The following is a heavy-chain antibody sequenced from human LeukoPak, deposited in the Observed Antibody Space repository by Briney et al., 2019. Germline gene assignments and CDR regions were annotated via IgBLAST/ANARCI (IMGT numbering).Heavy chain of an antibody. D-gene: IGHD6-19*01. CDR3: ARAAEDSSGWYYFDY. CDR2: IYHSGST. Sequence: PSETLSLTCAVSGGSISSGGYSWSWIRQPPGKGLEWIGYIYHSGSTYYNPSLKSRVTISVDRSKNQFSLKLSSVTAADTAVYYCARAAEDSSGWYYFDYWGQGTLVTVSS. CDR1: GGSISSGGYS. J-gene: IGHJ4*02. V-gene: IGHV4-30-2*01.